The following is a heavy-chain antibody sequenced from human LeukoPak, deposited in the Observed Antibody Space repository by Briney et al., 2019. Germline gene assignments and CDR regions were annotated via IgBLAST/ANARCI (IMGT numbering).Heavy chain of an antibody. D-gene: IGHD4-11*01. Sequence: SETLSLTCSVSSDSISGYYWSWLRQPPGKGLEWIGYIYYSGNTYYNPSLKSRVTISLDTSKNQFSLKLSSVTAADTAVYYCARGDDYRGAFDYWGQGTLVTVSS. V-gene: IGHV4-59*08. J-gene: IGHJ4*02. CDR1: SDSISGYY. CDR2: IYYSGNT. CDR3: ARGDDYRGAFDY.